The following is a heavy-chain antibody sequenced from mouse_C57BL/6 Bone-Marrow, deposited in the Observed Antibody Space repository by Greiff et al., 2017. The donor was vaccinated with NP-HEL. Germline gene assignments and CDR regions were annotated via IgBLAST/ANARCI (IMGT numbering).Heavy chain of an antibody. V-gene: IGHV10-1*01. CDR2: IRSKSNNYAT. J-gene: IGHJ3*01. CDR1: GFSFNTYA. D-gene: IGHD2-2*01. Sequence: EVQRVESGGGLVQPKGSLKLSCAASGFSFNTYAMNWVRQAPGKGLEWVARIRSKSNNYATYYADSVKDRFTISRDDSESMLYLQMNNLKTEDTAMYYCVRPPDYYGYDDEAWFAYWGQGTLVTVSA. CDR3: VRPPDYYGYDDEAWFAY.